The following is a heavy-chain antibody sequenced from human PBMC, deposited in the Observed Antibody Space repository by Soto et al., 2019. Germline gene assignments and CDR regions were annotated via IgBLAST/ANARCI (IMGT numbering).Heavy chain of an antibody. CDR2: IYHGGST. Sequence: SETLSLTCAVPRYSISSGCYWGSLRQPPGKGLEWLGSIYHGGSTYCNPSLNSRVTLSIDITNYHVSLILNPVTAADTAVYYCARVGPWVPYYYDISPYTFENWFDPWGQGSLVTVSS. CDR1: RYSISSGCY. V-gene: IGHV4-38-2*01. J-gene: IGHJ5*02. CDR3: ARVGPWVPYYYDISPYTFENWFDP. D-gene: IGHD3-22*01.